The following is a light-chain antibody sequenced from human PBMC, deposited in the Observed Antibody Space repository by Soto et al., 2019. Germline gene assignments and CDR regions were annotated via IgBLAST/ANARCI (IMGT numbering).Light chain of an antibody. CDR3: QQYNSYSPNT. Sequence: DIQMTQSPSTLSASVGDRVTITCRASQSISSWLAWYQQKPGKAPTLLIYKASSLESGVTSRFSGSGSGTEYTLTISSLQPDDFATYYCQQYNSYSPNTFGQGTKLEIK. J-gene: IGKJ2*01. V-gene: IGKV1-5*03. CDR1: QSISSW. CDR2: KAS.